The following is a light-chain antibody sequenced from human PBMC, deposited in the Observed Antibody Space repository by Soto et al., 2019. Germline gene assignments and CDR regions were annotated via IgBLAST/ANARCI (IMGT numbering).Light chain of an antibody. CDR3: QPSYSTSPWT. J-gene: IGKJ1*01. CDR1: QSFLYSSNNKNY. CDR2: WAS. V-gene: IGKV4-1*01. Sequence: ILSTQSPYSLAVSLGYRATINCNSSQSFLYSSNNKNYLAWYQQKPGQPPKLLIYWASTRESGVPDRFSGSGSGTDFTLTISSLQAEDVAVYYCQPSYSTSPWTFGQGPTVDI.